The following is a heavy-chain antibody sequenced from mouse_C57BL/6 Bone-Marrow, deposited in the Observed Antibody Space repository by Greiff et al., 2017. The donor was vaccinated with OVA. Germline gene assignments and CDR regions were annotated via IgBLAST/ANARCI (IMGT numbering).Heavy chain of an antibody. CDR3: APKWGLARVGLDFDY. Sequence: VQLKESGPGLVAPSQSLSITCTVSGFSLTSYAISWVRQPPGKGLEWLGVIWTGGGPNYNSALKSRLSIRKDNSKSQVFLKMNSLQTDDTARYNYAPKWGLARVGLDFDYWGQGTTLTVSS. CDR2: IWTGGGP. CDR1: GFSLTSYA. J-gene: IGHJ2*01. D-gene: IGHD3-3*01. V-gene: IGHV2-9-1*01.